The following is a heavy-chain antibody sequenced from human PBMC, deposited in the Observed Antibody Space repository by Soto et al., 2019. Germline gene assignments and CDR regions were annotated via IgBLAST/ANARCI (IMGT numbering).Heavy chain of an antibody. J-gene: IGHJ4*02. CDR2: INAGNGNT. D-gene: IGHD3-22*01. Sequence: QVQLVQSGAEEKKPGASVKVSCKASGYTFTSYAMHWVRQAPGQRLEWMGWINAGNGNTKYSQKFQGRVTITRDTAASTADMELSSLRSEYTAVCYCARGSGYSYWDDYWGQGTLFTVAS. V-gene: IGHV1-3*05. CDR1: GYTFTSYA. CDR3: ARGSGYSYWDDY.